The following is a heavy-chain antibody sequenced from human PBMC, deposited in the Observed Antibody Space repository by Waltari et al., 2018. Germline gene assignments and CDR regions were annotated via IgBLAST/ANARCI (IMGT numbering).Heavy chain of an antibody. J-gene: IGHJ4*02. CDR2: ISHDGSSK. CDR3: AKDRYGWGGYSDS. D-gene: IGHD3-10*01. Sequence: QVQLVESGGGVVQTGRSLRLSCAASGFTFSSYAMYWVRQAPGKGLEWVAVISHDGSSKKYVDSVKGRFTISRDNDKDTLYLQVTSLRAEDTAVYYCAKDRYGWGGYSDSWGQGTLVTVSS. CDR1: GFTFSSYA. V-gene: IGHV3-30*18.